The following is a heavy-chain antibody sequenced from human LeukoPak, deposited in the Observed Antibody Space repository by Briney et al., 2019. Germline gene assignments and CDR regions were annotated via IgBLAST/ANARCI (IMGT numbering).Heavy chain of an antibody. Sequence: PSETLSLTCTVSGGSISSYYWSWIRQPPGKGLEWIGYIYYSGSTNYNPSLKSRVTISVDTSKNQFSLKLSSVTAADTAVYYCARVVGQLLFPYYYYYMDVWGKGTTVTVSS. CDR2: IYYSGST. CDR3: ARVVGQLLFPYYYYYMDV. CDR1: GGSISSYY. V-gene: IGHV4-59*01. D-gene: IGHD2-2*01. J-gene: IGHJ6*03.